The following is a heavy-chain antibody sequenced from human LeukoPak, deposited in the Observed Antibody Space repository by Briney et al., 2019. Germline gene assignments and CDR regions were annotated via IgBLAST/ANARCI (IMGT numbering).Heavy chain of an antibody. Sequence: SETLSLTCTVSGGSISSSSYYRGWIRQPPGKGLEWIGSIYYSGSTYYNPSLKSRVTISVDTSKNQFSLKLSSVTAADTAVYYCARDLRDVLLWFGESPDAFDIWGQGTMVTVSS. D-gene: IGHD3-10*01. CDR3: ARDLRDVLLWFGESPDAFDI. CDR2: IYYSGST. J-gene: IGHJ3*02. V-gene: IGHV4-39*07. CDR1: GGSISSSSYY.